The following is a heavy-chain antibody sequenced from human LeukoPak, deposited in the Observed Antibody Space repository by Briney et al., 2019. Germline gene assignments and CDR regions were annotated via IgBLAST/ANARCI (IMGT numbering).Heavy chain of an antibody. CDR2: INHSGST. V-gene: IGHV4-34*01. Sequence: SSETLSLTCAVYGGSFSGYYWSWIRQPPGKGLEWIGEINHSGSTNYNPSLKSRVTISVDTSKNQFSLKLSSVTAADTAVYYCARGVPAARCWGQGTLVTVSS. J-gene: IGHJ4*02. CDR3: ARGVPAARC. CDR1: GGSFSGYY. D-gene: IGHD2-2*01.